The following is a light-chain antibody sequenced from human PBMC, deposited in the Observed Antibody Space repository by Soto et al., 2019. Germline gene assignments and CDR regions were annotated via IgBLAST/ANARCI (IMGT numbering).Light chain of an antibody. CDR1: QSISTTY. Sequence: EIVLTQSPGTLSLSPGERATLSCRASQSISTTYLAWYQQNPGQAPRRLIYGASDRATGIPDRFGGSGSGTDFTLTISRLEPEDFAVYYCQQYGSSFPITFGQGTRLEIK. CDR2: GAS. CDR3: QQYGSSFPIT. J-gene: IGKJ5*01. V-gene: IGKV3-20*01.